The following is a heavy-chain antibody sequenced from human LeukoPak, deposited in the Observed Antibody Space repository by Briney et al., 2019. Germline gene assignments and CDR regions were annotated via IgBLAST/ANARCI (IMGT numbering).Heavy chain of an antibody. CDR1: GFTFSTHW. J-gene: IGHJ4*02. CDR3: ARALRSSY. Sequence: LRLSCAASGFTFSTHWMSWIRQTPGKGLEWVANMNEDGSKRYYVDSVKGRFTISRDNAKNSLYLQMNSLRAEDTAVYYCARALRSSYWGQGTLVTVSS. V-gene: IGHV3-7*03. CDR2: MNEDGSKR. D-gene: IGHD2-15*01.